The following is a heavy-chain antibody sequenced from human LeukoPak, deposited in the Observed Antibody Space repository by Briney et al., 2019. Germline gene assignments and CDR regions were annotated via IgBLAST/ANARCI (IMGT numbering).Heavy chain of an antibody. CDR1: GGSISSGSYY. D-gene: IGHD4-11*01. J-gene: IGHJ3*02. Sequence: SQTLSLTCTVSGGSISSGSYYWSWIRQPAGKGLEWIGRIYTSGSTNYNPSLKSRVTISVDTSKNQFSLKLSSVTAADTAVYYCAREKVSTDAFD. CDR3: AREKVSTDAFD. V-gene: IGHV4-61*02. CDR2: IYTSGST.